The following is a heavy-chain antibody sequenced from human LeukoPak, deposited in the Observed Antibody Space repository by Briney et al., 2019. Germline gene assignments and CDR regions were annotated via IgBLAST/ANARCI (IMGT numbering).Heavy chain of an antibody. J-gene: IGHJ4*02. CDR2: ISWNSGSI. CDR1: GFTFDDYS. CDR3: ASGPSYGYGIYY. D-gene: IGHD5-18*01. V-gene: IGHV3-9*01. Sequence: ARSLTLSCAAPGFTFDDYSMHWVRQPPGKGLEWVSGISWNSGSIGYADSVRGRFTISRDNAKNSLYLQMTSSRADATALYYCASGPSYGYGIYYWGQGTLVTVSS.